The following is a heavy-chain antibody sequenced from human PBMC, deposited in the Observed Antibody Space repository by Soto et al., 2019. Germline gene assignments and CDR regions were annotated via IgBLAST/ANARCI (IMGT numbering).Heavy chain of an antibody. D-gene: IGHD3-10*01. J-gene: IGHJ4*02. Sequence: RSLTCLVSGYPISNGYYWGWVRQPPGGGLEWIGTVSHRGDTSYNPSLESRVTISVDTSKNQFSLMLTSVTAADTAVYFCTRGVRGYLSYWGQGTLVTVSS. V-gene: IGHV4-38-2*02. CDR1: GYPISNGYY. CDR3: TRGVRGYLSY. CDR2: VSHRGDT.